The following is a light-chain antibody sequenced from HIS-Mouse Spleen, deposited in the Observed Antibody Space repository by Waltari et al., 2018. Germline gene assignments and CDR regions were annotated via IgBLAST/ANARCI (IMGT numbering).Light chain of an antibody. CDR2: EGS. CDR3: CSYAGSSTYV. V-gene: IGLV2-23*01. Sequence: QSALTQPASVSGSPGQSITISCTGTSRDVGSYHLVPWYQQHPGKAPKLMIYEGSKRPSGVSNRFSGSKSGNTASLTISGLQAEDEADYYCCSYAGSSTYVFGTGTKVTVL. CDR1: SRDVGSYHL. J-gene: IGLJ1*01.